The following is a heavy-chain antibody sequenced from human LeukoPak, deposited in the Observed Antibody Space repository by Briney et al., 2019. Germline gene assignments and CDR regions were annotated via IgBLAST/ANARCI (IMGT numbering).Heavy chain of an antibody. D-gene: IGHD2-15*01. V-gene: IGHV4-59*01. CDR1: GGSISSYY. CDR2: IYYSGST. J-gene: IGHJ3*02. CDR3: ARETGNVVVVDDAFDI. Sequence: SETLSLTCTVSGGSISSYYWSWIRQPPGKGLEWIGYIYYSGSTNYNPSLKSRVTISVDTSKNQFSLKLSSVTAADTAVHYCARETGNVVVVDDAFDIWGQGTMVTVSS.